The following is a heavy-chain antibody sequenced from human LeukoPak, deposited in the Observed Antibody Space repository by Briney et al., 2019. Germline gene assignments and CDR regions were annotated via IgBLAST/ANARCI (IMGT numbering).Heavy chain of an antibody. Sequence: GESLKISCKVSGYSFTNYWIAWVRQMPGQGLKGMAIFYPGDSDARYSPSFQGQVTISVDKSISTTYLRWSSLKASDTAMYYCARRGWGFGEPKRDHDTFDIWGQGTMVTVSS. CDR2: FYPGDSDA. J-gene: IGHJ3*02. CDR1: GYSFTNYW. CDR3: ARRGWGFGEPKRDHDTFDI. V-gene: IGHV5-51*01. D-gene: IGHD3-10*01.